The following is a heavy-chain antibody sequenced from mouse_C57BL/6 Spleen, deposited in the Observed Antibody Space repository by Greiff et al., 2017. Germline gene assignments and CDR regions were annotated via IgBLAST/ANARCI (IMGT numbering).Heavy chain of an antibody. J-gene: IGHJ2*01. CDR3: ARWAPHAYFGY. CDR2: IDPSDSYT. CDR1: GYTFTSYW. Sequence: VQLQQPGAELVMPGASVKLSCKASGYTFTSYWMHWVKQRPGQGLEWIGEIDPSDSYTNYNQKFKGKSTLTVDKSSSTAYMQLSSLTAEDSAVYYCARWAPHAYFGYWGQGTTLTVSS. V-gene: IGHV1-69*01.